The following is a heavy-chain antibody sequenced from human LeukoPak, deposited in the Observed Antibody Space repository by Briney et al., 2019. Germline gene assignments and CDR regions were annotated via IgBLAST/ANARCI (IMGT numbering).Heavy chain of an antibody. Sequence: SETLSLTCTVSGGSISNYFWSWIRQPAGKGLEWIGRIHDNGDSNHNPSLKSRVTISVDTSKNQFSLKLSSVTAADTAVYYCARHGEDSSSWYPHFDYWGQGTLVTVSS. V-gene: IGHV4-59*08. D-gene: IGHD6-13*01. CDR3: ARHGEDSSSWYPHFDY. CDR1: GGSISNYF. J-gene: IGHJ4*02. CDR2: IHDNGDS.